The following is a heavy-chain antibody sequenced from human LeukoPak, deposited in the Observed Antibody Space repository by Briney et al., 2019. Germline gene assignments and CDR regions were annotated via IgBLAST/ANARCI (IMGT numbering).Heavy chain of an antibody. CDR2: INHSGST. CDR1: GGSFSGYY. Sequence: SETLSLTCAVYGGSFSGYYGSWIRQPPGKGLEWIGEINHSGSTNYNPSLKSRVTISVDTSKNQFSLKLSSVTAADTAVYYCARQSWFLGGDYWGQGTLVTVSS. J-gene: IGHJ4*02. V-gene: IGHV4-34*01. CDR3: ARQSWFLGGDY. D-gene: IGHD3-10*01.